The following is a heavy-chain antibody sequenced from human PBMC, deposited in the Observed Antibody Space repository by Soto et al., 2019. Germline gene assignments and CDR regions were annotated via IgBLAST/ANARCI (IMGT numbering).Heavy chain of an antibody. CDR1: GGSISSGGYS. CDR2: IYHSGST. J-gene: IGHJ4*02. Sequence: SETLSLTCAASGGSISSGGYSWSWIRQPPGKGLEWIGYIYHSGSTYYNPSLKSRVTISVDTSKNRFSLSLNSVTASDTAVYFCVSQRTTVPTQAYFDYWGPGALVTVSS. D-gene: IGHD4-4*01. V-gene: IGHV4-30-2*01. CDR3: VSQRTTVPTQAYFDY.